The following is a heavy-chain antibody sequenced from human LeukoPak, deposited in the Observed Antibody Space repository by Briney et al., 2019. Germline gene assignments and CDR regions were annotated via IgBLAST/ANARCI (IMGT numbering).Heavy chain of an antibody. CDR1: GFTFSNYN. V-gene: IGHV3-21*06. CDR2: INSRGSYT. Sequence: GSLRLSCAASGFTFSNYNMNWVRQAPGKGLEWVSYINSRGSYTYYADSVKGRFTNPRDNAKNSLYLQMNSLRAEDTAVYYCARIDAFDIWGQGTMVTVSS. J-gene: IGHJ3*02. CDR3: ARIDAFDI.